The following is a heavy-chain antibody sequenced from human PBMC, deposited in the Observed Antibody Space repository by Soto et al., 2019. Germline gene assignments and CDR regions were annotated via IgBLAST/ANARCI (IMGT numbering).Heavy chain of an antibody. Sequence: GGSLRLSCAASGFTFNTYGMHWVRQAPGKGLEWVAVISYDGSKNNYADSVKGRFTISRDNSKNTLYLQMNSLRAEDTAVYYCANSGEYSSGWYRGYLDYWGQGTLVTVSS. CDR1: GFTFNTYG. CDR2: ISYDGSKN. D-gene: IGHD6-19*01. CDR3: ANSGEYSSGWYRGYLDY. V-gene: IGHV3-30*18. J-gene: IGHJ4*02.